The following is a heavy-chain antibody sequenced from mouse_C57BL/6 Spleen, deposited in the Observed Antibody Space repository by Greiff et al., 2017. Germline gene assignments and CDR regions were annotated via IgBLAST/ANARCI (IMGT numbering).Heavy chain of an antibody. D-gene: IGHD1-1*01. J-gene: IGHJ4*01. CDR2: INPSNGGT. CDR1: GYSFTSYW. CDR3: SRWYCGSSHYAMDY. V-gene: IGHV1-53*01. Sequence: QVQLQQPGPELVKPGASVTLSCKASGYSFTSYWLHWVKQRPGQGLEWIGNINPSNGGTNYNAKIKSKATLTVDKASHTAYMQLSSLTSEDSAVYCCSRWYCGSSHYAMDYWGQGTSLTVSS.